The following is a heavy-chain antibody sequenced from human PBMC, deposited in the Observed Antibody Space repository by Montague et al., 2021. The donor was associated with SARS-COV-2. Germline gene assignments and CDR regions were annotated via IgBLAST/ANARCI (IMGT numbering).Heavy chain of an antibody. CDR2: IYYSGST. CDR3: ARVRQWLVPFDY. D-gene: IGHD6-19*01. V-gene: IGHV4-39*07. Sequence: SETLSLTCTVSGDSISHSSYYWGWIRQPPGKGLEWIGSIYYSGSTYYNPSLKSRVTISVDTSKNQVSLKLNSVTAADTAVYYCARVRQWLVPFDYWGQGTQVTVSS. CDR1: GDSISHSSYY. J-gene: IGHJ4*02.